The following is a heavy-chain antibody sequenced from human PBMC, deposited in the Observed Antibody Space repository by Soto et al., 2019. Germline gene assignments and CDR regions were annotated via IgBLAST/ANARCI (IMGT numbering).Heavy chain of an antibody. CDR1: GFTFSNYW. V-gene: IGHV3-74*01. J-gene: IGHJ4*02. CDR3: ARDGGRGGDLDY. D-gene: IGHD2-21*02. CDR2: IKRDGSSI. Sequence: EVQLVESGGGLVQPGGSLRLSCAASGFTFSNYWMDWVRQAPGKGLVWVSRIKRDGSSISYADSVKGRVTIYRDNAKNTLYLQMNSLRAEDTAVYYCARDGGRGGDLDYWGQGTLVTVSS.